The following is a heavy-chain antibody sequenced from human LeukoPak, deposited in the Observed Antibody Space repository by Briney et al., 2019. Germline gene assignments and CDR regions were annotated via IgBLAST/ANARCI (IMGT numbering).Heavy chain of an antibody. J-gene: IGHJ6*03. CDR3: ARAGTGTSFPYYYYMDV. CDR2: FYTSETT. V-gene: IGHV4-61*02. CDR1: GGSISSGSYY. D-gene: IGHD1-1*01. Sequence: SQTLSLTCTVSGGSISSGSYYWSWIRQPAGKGLEWIGRFYTSETTNYNPSLKRRVTISLDMSKNQFSLKLSSVTAADTAVYYCARAGTGTSFPYYYYMDVWGKGTTVTVSS.